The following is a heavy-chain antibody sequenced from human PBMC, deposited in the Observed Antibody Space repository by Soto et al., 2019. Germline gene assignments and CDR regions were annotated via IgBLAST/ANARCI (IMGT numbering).Heavy chain of an antibody. J-gene: IGHJ5*02. Sequence: SHTLSLTCAISGYSVSSNTASWNLIRQSPSRGLEWLGRTYFRSKWYNDYAVSVKSRIIINPDTSNNQFSLQLNSVTPEDTAVYFCAKGDNLGPKTGYAFDPWGQGIMVTVS. D-gene: IGHD5-12*01. V-gene: IGHV6-1*01. CDR2: TYFRSKWYN. CDR1: GYSVSSNTAS. CDR3: AKGDNLGPKTGYAFDP.